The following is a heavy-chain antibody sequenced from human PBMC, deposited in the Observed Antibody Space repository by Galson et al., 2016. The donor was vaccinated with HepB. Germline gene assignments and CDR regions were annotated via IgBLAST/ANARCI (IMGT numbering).Heavy chain of an antibody. D-gene: IGHD2/OR15-2a*01. CDR3: ARAVGGDYCNSNFCPTAHLYH. V-gene: IGHV3-53*01. CDR1: GFTVSSDY. CDR2: VYSGGNT. J-gene: IGHJ5*02. Sequence: SLRLSCAASGFTVSSDYMNWVRQAPGRGLEWVSIVYSGGNTYYADAVKGRFTISRDHSNNTLYLQMNNLRADDTAVYYCARAVGGDYCNSNFCPTAHLYHWGQGTLVTVFS.